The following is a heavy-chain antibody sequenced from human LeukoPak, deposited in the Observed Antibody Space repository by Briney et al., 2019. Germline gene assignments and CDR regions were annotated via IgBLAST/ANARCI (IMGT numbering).Heavy chain of an antibody. D-gene: IGHD6-6*01. V-gene: IGHV4-34*01. Sequence: SETLSLTCAVYGGSFSGYYWSWIRQPPGKGLEWIGEINHSGSTNYNPSLKSRVTISVDTSKNQFSPKLSSVTAADTAVYYCARGKYSSSPADYWGQGTLVTVSS. CDR2: INHSGST. CDR3: ARGKYSSSPADY. J-gene: IGHJ4*02. CDR1: GGSFSGYY.